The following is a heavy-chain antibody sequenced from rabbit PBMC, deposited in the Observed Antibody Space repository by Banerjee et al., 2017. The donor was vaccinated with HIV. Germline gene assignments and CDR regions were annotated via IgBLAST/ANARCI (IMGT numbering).Heavy chain of an antibody. Sequence: QEQLEESGGDLVKPEGSLTLTCTASGFTISSSYYMCWVRQAPGKGLEWIGCIYGGSSGSTWYASWAKGRFTISKTSSTTVTLQMTSLTAADTATYFCVRYVSNSGYGLWGQGTLVTVS. D-gene: IGHD1-1*01. V-gene: IGHV1S45*01. CDR2: IYGGSSGST. CDR1: GFTISSSYY. J-gene: IGHJ4*01. CDR3: VRYVSNSGYGL.